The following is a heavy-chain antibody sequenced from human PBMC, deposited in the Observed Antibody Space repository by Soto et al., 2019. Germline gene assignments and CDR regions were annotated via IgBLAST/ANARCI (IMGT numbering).Heavy chain of an antibody. V-gene: IGHV1-18*01. J-gene: IGHJ4*02. Sequence: ASVKVSCKASGYTFTSYGISWVRQAPGQGLEWMGWISAYNGNTNYAQKPQGRVTMTTDTSTSTAYMELRSLRSDDTAVYYCARDQDDVWSGYYTAPSDYWGQGTLVTVSS. CDR3: ARDQDDVWSGYYTAPSDY. CDR2: ISAYNGNT. CDR1: GYTFTSYG. D-gene: IGHD3-3*01.